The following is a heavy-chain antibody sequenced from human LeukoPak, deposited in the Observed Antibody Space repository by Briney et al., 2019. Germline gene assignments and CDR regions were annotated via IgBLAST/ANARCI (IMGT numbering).Heavy chain of an antibody. J-gene: IGHJ4*02. CDR1: GFTFSSYW. CDR2: IKQDGSEK. V-gene: IGHV3-7*03. Sequence: GGSLRLSCEASGFTFSSYWMRWVRQAPGKGLEWVANIKQDGSEKNYVDSVKGRFTISRDNAKNSLYLQMNSLRAEDTAVYYCAGRVTGYSSGYVYWGQGTLVTVSS. D-gene: IGHD5-18*01. CDR3: AGRVTGYSSGYVY.